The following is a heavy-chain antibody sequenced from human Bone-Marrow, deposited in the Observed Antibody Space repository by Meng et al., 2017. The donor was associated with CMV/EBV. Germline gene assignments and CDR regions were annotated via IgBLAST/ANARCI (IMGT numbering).Heavy chain of an antibody. D-gene: IGHD1-20*01. V-gene: IGHV4-34*01. CDR2: INHSGST. J-gene: IGHJ5*02. Sequence: QVQLQQWGAGLLKPSETLSLTCAVYGGSFSGYYWSWIRQPPGKGLEWIGEINHSGSTNYNPSLKSRVTISVDTSKNQFSLKLSSVTAADTAVYYCARGRFSGYNWNPMGSWFDPWGQGTLVTVSS. CDR3: ARGRFSGYNWNPMGSWFDP. CDR1: GGSFSGYY.